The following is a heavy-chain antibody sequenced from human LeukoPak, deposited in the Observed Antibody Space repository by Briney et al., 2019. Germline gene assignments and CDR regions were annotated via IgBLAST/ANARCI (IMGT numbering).Heavy chain of an antibody. CDR1: GGSFSAYY. J-gene: IGHJ4*02. CDR3: ARGDHYDSWSDYYTQTGYYFDY. Sequence: LETLSLTCAVHGGSFSAYYWSWIRQPPGKGLEWIGEINPTGGSTYNPSLMSRVTISIDTSQNHFSLNLTSVIAADTAVYYCARGDHYDSWSDYYTQTGYYFDYWGQGILVSVSS. V-gene: IGHV4-34*01. CDR2: INPTGGS. D-gene: IGHD3-3*01.